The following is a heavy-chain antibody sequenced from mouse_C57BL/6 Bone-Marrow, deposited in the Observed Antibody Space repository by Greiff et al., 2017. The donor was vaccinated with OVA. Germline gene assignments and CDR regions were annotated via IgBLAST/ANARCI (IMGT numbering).Heavy chain of an antibody. J-gene: IGHJ2*01. CDR2: IDPEDGDT. CDR1: GFNIKDDY. V-gene: IGHV14-4*01. CDR3: TTFTTGVFDY. D-gene: IGHD6-1*01. Sequence: EVMLVESGAELVRPGASVKLSCTASGFNIKDDYMHWVKQRPEQGLEWIGWIDPEDGDTEYASKFQGKATITADTSSNTAYLQLSSLTSEDTAVYYGTTFTTGVFDYWGQGTTLTVSA.